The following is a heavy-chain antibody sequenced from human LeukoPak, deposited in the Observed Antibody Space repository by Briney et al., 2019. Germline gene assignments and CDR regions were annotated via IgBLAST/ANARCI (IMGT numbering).Heavy chain of an antibody. V-gene: IGHV3-33*06. CDR3: AKDPLGGSPYYFDY. J-gene: IGHJ4*02. D-gene: IGHD4-23*01. CDR2: IWYDGSNK. CDR1: GFTFSSYG. Sequence: PGGSLRLSCAASGFTFSSYGMHWVRQAPGKGLEWVAVIWYDGSNKYYADSVKGRFTISRDNSKNTLYLQMNSLRAEDTAVYYCAKDPLGGSPYYFDYWGQGTLVTVSS.